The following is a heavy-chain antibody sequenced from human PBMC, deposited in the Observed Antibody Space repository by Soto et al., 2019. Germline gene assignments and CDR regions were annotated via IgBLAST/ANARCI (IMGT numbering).Heavy chain of an antibody. CDR3: ARRDSSSPQEEFSYYYYGMDV. CDR1: GYSFTSYW. D-gene: IGHD6-6*01. V-gene: IGHV5-10-1*01. CDR2: IDPSDSYT. J-gene: IGHJ6*02. Sequence: PGESLKISCKGSGYSFTSYWISWVRQMPVKGLEWMGSIDPSDSYTNYSPSFQGHVTISADKSISTAYLQWSSLKASDTAMYYCARRDSSSPQEEFSYYYYGMDVWGQWTTVTVSS.